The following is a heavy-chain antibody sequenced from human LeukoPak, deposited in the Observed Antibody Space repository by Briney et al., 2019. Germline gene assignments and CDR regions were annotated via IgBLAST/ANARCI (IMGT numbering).Heavy chain of an antibody. CDR2: ISSSSSTI. V-gene: IGHV3-48*01. Sequence: GGSLRLSCAASGFSFSSYSMNWVLQAPGKGLEWVSYISSSSSTIYYADSVKGRFTISRDNAKNSLYLQMNSLRAEDTSVYHCARDHQGWGLLGGRYYYYMDVWAKGTTVTVFS. CDR3: ARDHQGWGLLGGRYYYYMDV. CDR1: GFSFSSYS. J-gene: IGHJ6*03. D-gene: IGHD1-26*01.